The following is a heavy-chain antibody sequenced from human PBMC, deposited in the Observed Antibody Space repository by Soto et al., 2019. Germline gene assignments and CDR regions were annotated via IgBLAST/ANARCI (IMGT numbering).Heavy chain of an antibody. Sequence: QVQLVQSGAEVKKPGASVKVSCKASGYTFNSYYIHWVRQAPGQGLEWMGIFNPSGGSTNYPQKWQGRVTLTRDTSTSTVYMELSSLRSEDTAIYYFARGGYDWYFDLWGRGTLVTVSS. CDR1: GYTFNSYY. J-gene: IGHJ2*01. D-gene: IGHD5-18*01. CDR3: ARGGYDWYFDL. V-gene: IGHV1-46*02. CDR2: FNPSGGST.